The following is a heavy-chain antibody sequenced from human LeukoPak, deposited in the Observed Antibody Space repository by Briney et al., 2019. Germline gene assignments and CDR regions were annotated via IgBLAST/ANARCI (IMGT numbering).Heavy chain of an antibody. CDR3: ARHDYDYVWGSYRRDAFDI. CDR2: IYYSGST. V-gene: IGHV4-39*01. Sequence: PSETLSLTCTVSGGSISSSSYYWGWIRQPPGTGLEWIGSIYYSGSTYYNPSLKSRVTISVDTSKNQFSLKLSSVTAADTAVYYCARHDYDYVWGSYRRDAFDIWGQGTMVTVSS. D-gene: IGHD3-16*02. J-gene: IGHJ3*02. CDR1: GGSISSSSYY.